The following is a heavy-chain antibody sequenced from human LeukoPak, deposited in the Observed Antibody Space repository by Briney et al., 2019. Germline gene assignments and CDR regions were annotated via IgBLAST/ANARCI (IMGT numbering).Heavy chain of an antibody. CDR3: ARKNPTDWFDP. V-gene: IGHV3-53*01. Sequence: PGGSLRLSCAASGFIFSGSYVSWVRQAPGKGLEWVSLTYSNGNTYYADSVKDRFTISRDNSENTLYLQLNSLRVEDTAVYYCARKNPTDWFDPWGQGTLVTVSS. CDR2: TYSNGNT. CDR1: GFIFSGSY. D-gene: IGHD4-11*01. J-gene: IGHJ5*02.